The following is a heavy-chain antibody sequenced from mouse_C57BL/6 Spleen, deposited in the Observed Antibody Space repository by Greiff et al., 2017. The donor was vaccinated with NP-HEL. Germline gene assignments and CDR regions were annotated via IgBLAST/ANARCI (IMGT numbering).Heavy chain of an antibody. Sequence: EVHLVESEGGLVQPGSSMKLSCTASGFTFSDYYMAWVRQVPEKGLEWVANINYDGSSTYYLDSLKSRFIISRDNAKKILYLQMSSLKSEDTATYYCARYDYDVGFAYWGQGTLVTVSA. J-gene: IGHJ3*01. V-gene: IGHV5-16*01. CDR3: ARYDYDVGFAY. CDR1: GFTFSDYY. D-gene: IGHD2-4*01. CDR2: INYDGSST.